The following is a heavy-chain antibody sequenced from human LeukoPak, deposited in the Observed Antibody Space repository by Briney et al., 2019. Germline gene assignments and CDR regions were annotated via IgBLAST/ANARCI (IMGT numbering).Heavy chain of an antibody. V-gene: IGHV1-18*01. Sequence: ASVKVSCKASGYTFTSYGISWVRQAPGQGLEWMGWISAYNGNTNYAQKLQGRVTLTTDTSTSAAYMELRSLRSDDTAVYYCARDAGSSWSDYYYYMDVWGKGTTVTVSS. J-gene: IGHJ6*03. CDR1: GYTFTSYG. D-gene: IGHD6-13*01. CDR2: ISAYNGNT. CDR3: ARDAGSSWSDYYYYMDV.